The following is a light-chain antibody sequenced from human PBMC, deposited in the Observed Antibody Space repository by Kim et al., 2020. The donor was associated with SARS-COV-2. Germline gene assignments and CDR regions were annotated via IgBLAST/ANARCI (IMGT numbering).Light chain of an antibody. J-gene: IGKJ5*01. CDR2: AAS. Sequence: IQLTQSPSSLSASVGDRVTITCRASQGISRYLAWYQQKSGKAPQLLIYAASTLQSGVPSRFSGSGSETDFTLTISSLQPEDVATYYCQQLNSYPLTFGQGTRLEIK. CDR1: QGISRY. V-gene: IGKV1-9*01. CDR3: QQLNSYPLT.